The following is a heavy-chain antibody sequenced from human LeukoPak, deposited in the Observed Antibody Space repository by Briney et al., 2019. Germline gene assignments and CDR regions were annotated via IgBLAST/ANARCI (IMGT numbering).Heavy chain of an antibody. V-gene: IGHV3-66*01. CDR2: IYSGGST. J-gene: IGHJ6*02. Sequence: GSLRLSCAASGFTASSNYMSWVRQAPGGGLEWGSVIYSGGSTYYADSVKGRFTISRDNSKNTLYLQMSSLRAEVTVLYYCVKGGYYVMDVWGQGTTVTVSS. CDR1: GFTASSNY. CDR3: VKGGYYVMDV.